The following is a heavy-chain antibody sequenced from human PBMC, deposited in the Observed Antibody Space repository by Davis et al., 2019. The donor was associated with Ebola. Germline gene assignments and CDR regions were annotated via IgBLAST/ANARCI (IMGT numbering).Heavy chain of an antibody. Sequence: GGSLRLSCAASGFTFSDYYMSWIRQAPGKGLEWISYISSSSSYTNYADSVKGRFTISRDNSKNTLYLQMNSLRAEDTAVYYCAKVLQATNILATTYYYYALDVWGQGTTVTVSS. CDR2: ISSSSSYT. CDR1: GFTFSDYY. CDR3: AKVLQATNILATTYYYYALDV. D-gene: IGHD5-12*01. V-gene: IGHV3-11*05. J-gene: IGHJ6*02.